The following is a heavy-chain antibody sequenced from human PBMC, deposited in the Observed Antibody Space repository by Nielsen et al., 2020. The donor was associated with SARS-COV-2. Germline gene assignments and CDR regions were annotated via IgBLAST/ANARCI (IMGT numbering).Heavy chain of an antibody. Sequence: WIRQPPGKGLEWVAVISYDGSNKYYADSVKGRFTISRDNAKNSLYLQMNSLRDEDTAVYYCARDMTYDSSGYFWGAFDIWGQGTMVTVSS. J-gene: IGHJ3*02. CDR2: ISYDGSNK. D-gene: IGHD3-22*01. V-gene: IGHV3-30-3*01. CDR3: ARDMTYDSSGYFWGAFDI.